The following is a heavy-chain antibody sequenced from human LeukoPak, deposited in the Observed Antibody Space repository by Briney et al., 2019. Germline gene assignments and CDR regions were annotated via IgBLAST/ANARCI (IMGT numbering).Heavy chain of an antibody. V-gene: IGHV3-23*01. Sequence: GGSLRLSCAASGFAFSSQAMGWVRQAPGKWLEWVSVISDSGDSTYYADSVKGRFTISRDNSKNTLYLQMNSLRAEDTAVYYCAKSPTYGGNPSDFDYWGQGTLVTVSS. CDR2: ISDSGDST. D-gene: IGHD4-23*01. CDR3: AKSPTYGGNPSDFDY. CDR1: GFAFSSQA. J-gene: IGHJ4*02.